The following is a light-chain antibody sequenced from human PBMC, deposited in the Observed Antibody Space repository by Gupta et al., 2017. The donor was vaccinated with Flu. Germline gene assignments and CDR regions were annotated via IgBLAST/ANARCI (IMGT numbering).Light chain of an antibody. V-gene: IGKV3-20*01. CDR3: QQESSSPLT. Sequence: EIVLTQSPGTLSLSPGERATLSCRASQTVSSSYLAWYQQKPGQAPMLLIYGASSRATGLPDRFSGSGSGTDFTLTIYRLEPEDFAMYYCQQESSSPLTFGRGTKVEIK. CDR2: GAS. CDR1: QTVSSSY. J-gene: IGKJ4*01.